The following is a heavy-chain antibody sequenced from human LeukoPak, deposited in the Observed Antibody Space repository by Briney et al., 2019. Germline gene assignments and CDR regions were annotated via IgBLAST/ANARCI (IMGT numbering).Heavy chain of an antibody. CDR2: IYATGST. D-gene: IGHD4-11*01. Sequence: KPSETLSLTCTVSGGSITSSYYWNWIRQPAGKGLEWFGRIYATGSTGYNPSLKSRVTMSVDKSKNQFSLKLSSVTAADTAVYYCAREEAFDYSIYFDYWGQGTLVTVSS. CDR1: GGSITSSYY. V-gene: IGHV4-4*07. CDR3: AREEAFDYSIYFDY. J-gene: IGHJ4*02.